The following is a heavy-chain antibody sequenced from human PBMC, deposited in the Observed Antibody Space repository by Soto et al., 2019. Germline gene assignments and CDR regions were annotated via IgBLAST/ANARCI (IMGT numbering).Heavy chain of an antibody. D-gene: IGHD2-2*01. Sequence: QVQLQESGPGLVKPSQTLSLTCSVSGDYIHVGGYYWTWIRQRPGKGLEWMGYIYYTGKTYYNPSLESRLTMSVDRSKNPFSLRLTSVTAADTAGYFCGRDLTSNANCIDPWGQGTLVTVSS. J-gene: IGHJ5*02. CDR2: IYYTGKT. CDR1: GDYIHVGGYY. V-gene: IGHV4-30-4*01. CDR3: GRDLTSNANCIDP.